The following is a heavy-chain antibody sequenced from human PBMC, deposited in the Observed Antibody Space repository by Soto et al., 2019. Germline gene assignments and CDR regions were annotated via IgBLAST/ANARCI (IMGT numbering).Heavy chain of an antibody. J-gene: IGHJ5*02. V-gene: IGHV4-34*01. D-gene: IGHD6-6*01. CDR1: GGSFSGYY. Sequence: SETLSLTCAVYGGSFSGYYWSWIRQPPGKGLEWIGEINHSGSTNYNPSLKSRVTISVDTSKNQFSLKLSSVTAADTAVYYCARRRGSSSSKVWFDPWGQGTLVTVSS. CDR2: INHSGST. CDR3: ARRRGSSSSKVWFDP.